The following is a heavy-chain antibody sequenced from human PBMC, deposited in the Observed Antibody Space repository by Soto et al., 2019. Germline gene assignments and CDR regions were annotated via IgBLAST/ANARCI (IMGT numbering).Heavy chain of an antibody. Sequence: QVQLVESGGGLVKPGGSLRLSCAASGFSFSDYYMRWIRQAPGKGLEWVSYITSSSSYTNYADSVKRLFTSSRDNAKNSLYLQMNSLRAVDTAVYYCAKLRPSYWYFDLWGRGTLVIVSS. CDR2: ITSSSSYT. V-gene: IGHV3-11*05. J-gene: IGHJ2*01. CDR3: AKLRPSYWYFDL. D-gene: IGHD1-7*01. CDR1: GFSFSDYY.